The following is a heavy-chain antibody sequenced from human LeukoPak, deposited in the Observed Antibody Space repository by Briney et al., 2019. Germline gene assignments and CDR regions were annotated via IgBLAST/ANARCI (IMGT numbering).Heavy chain of an antibody. CDR2: MNPNSGNT. D-gene: IGHD5-12*01. V-gene: IGHV1-8*01. CDR1: GYTFTSYD. CDR3: ARGRGGYDFGHYYYGMDV. J-gene: IGHJ6*02. Sequence: GASVKVFCKASGYTFTSYDINWVRQATGQGLEWMGWMNPNSGNTGYAQKFQGRVTMTRNTSISTAYMELSSLRSEDTAVYYCARGRGGYDFGHYYYGMDVWGQGTTVTVSS.